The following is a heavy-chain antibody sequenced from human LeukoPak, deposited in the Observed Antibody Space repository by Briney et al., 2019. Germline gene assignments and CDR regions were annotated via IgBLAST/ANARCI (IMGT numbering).Heavy chain of an antibody. V-gene: IGHV4-59*01. CDR2: IYYSGST. Sequence: SETLSLTCTVSGGSISSYYWSWVRQPPGKGLEWIGSIYYSGSTNYNPSLKSRISISIDTSKKKFSLKLSSVTAADTAVYYCARRRNDYGDYFPYYYYMDVWGKGTTVTISS. CDR3: ARRRNDYGDYFPYYYYMDV. CDR1: GGSISSYY. D-gene: IGHD4-17*01. J-gene: IGHJ6*03.